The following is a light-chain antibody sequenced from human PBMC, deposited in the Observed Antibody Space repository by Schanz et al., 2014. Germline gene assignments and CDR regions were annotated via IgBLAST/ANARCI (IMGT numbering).Light chain of an antibody. J-gene: IGLJ2*01. Sequence: QSALTQPASVSGSPGQSITISCTGTSSDVGGYNYVSWYQQHPGKAPKLMIYDVSNRPSGVSNRFSGSGSGNTASLTISGLQAEDESDYYCSSYTSSNTLVVFGGGTKVTVL. CDR1: SSDVGGYNY. CDR2: DVS. CDR3: SSYTSSNTLVV. V-gene: IGLV2-14*01.